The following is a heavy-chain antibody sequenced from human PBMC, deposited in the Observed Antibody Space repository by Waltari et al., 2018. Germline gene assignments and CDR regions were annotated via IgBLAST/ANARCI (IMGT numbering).Heavy chain of an antibody. V-gene: IGHV3-49*04. D-gene: IGHD4-17*01. CDR2: IRTKVEGGTT. J-gene: IGHJ4*02. Sequence: EVQLVESGGGWVQPGRSMRLSCRTSGLTFGDYGMSWGRQAPGKGLGWVGLIRTKVEGGTTEYAASVKGRFTISRDDSKRIAYLQINSLKTEDTAVYYCIRDVFATRDRGQGTLVTVSS. CDR1: GLTFGDYG. CDR3: IRDVFATRD.